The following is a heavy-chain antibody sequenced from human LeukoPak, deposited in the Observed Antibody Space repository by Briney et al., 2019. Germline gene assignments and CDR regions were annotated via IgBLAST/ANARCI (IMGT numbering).Heavy chain of an antibody. Sequence: GGSLRLSCAASGFTFSSYGMHWVRQAPGKGLEWVAVIWHDGNNKYYADSVKGRFTISRDNSKNMLYLQMNSLRAEDTAVYFCAKDLTGYNYGDAFDIWGQGTMVTVSS. CDR3: AKDLTGYNYGDAFDI. J-gene: IGHJ3*02. CDR2: IWHDGNNK. D-gene: IGHD5-18*01. CDR1: GFTFSSYG. V-gene: IGHV3-33*06.